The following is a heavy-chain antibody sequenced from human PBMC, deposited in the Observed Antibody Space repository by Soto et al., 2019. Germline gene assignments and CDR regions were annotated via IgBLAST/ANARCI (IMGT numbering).Heavy chain of an antibody. J-gene: IGHJ1*01. CDR2: ISSRSDSI. CDR3: ARDRSADRFVQYFQH. D-gene: IGHD6-19*01. V-gene: IGHV3-21*01. CDR1: GFIFTSYS. Sequence: GGSLRLSCAASGFIFTSYSTVWVRQAPGKGLEWVSSISSRSDSIYYADSVKGRFTISRDNAQNSLYLQMNSLTSEDTAVYYRARDRSADRFVQYFQHWGPGTLVTVSS.